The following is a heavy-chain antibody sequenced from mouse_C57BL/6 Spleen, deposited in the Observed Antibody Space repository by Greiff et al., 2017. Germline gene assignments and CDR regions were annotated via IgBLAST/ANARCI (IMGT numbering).Heavy chain of an antibody. D-gene: IGHD1-1*01. V-gene: IGHV1-22*01. Sequence: VQLQQSGPELVKPGASVKMSCKASGYTFTDYNMHWVKQSHGKSLEWIGYINPNNGGTSYNQKFKGKATLTVNKSSSTAYMELRSLTSEDYAVYYCARYGSSHYYAMDYWGQGTSVTVSS. CDR3: ARYGSSHYYAMDY. J-gene: IGHJ4*01. CDR1: GYTFTDYN. CDR2: INPNNGGT.